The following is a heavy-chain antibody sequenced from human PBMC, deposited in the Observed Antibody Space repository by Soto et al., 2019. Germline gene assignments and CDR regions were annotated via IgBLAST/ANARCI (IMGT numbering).Heavy chain of an antibody. CDR2: ISWNSGSI. V-gene: IGHV3-9*01. J-gene: IGHJ4*02. CDR1: GFTFDDYA. CDR3: AKDPYDY. Sequence: GGSLRLSCAASGFTFDDYAMHWVRQAPGKGLEWVSGISWNSGSIGYADSVKGRFTISRDNAKNSLYLQMNSLRAEDTALYYCAKDPYDYWGQGTLVTVSS.